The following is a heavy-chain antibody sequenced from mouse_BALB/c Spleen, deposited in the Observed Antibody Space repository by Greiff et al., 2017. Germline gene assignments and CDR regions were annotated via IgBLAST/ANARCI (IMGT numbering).Heavy chain of an antibody. CDR3: ARLRGYFDY. V-gene: IGHV14-1*02. J-gene: IGHJ2*01. CDR1: GFNIKDYY. Sequence: VQLKESGAELVRPGALVKLSCKASGFNIKDYYMHWVKQRPEQGLEWIGWIDPENGNTIYDPKFQGKASITADTSSNTAYLQLSSLTSEDTAVYYCARLRGYFDYWGQGTTLTVSS. CDR2: IDPENGNT.